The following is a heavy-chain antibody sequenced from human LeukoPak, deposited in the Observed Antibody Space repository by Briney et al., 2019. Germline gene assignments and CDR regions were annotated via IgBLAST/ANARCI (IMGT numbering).Heavy chain of an antibody. J-gene: IGHJ4*02. Sequence: PGRSLRLSCAASGFTFSSYGMQWFRQAPDKGLEWVAVISNDGSNKYYADSVKGRFTISRDNSKNTLYLQMNSLRAEDTAVYYCAKVDIVATIDAGRLVDYWGQGTLVTVSS. CDR1: GFTFSSYG. D-gene: IGHD5-12*01. V-gene: IGHV3-30*18. CDR3: AKVDIVATIDAGRLVDY. CDR2: ISNDGSNK.